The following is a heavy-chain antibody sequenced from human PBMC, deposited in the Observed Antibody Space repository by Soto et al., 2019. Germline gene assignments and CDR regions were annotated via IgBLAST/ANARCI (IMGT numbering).Heavy chain of an antibody. CDR1: GYTFTSYG. CDR2: ISAYNGNT. D-gene: IGHD3-22*01. CDR3: ARVGWDSSGRWKTMDV. V-gene: IGHV1-18*04. Sequence: QVQLVQSGAEVKKPGASVKVSCKASGYTFTSYGISWVRQAPGQGLEWMGWISAYNGNTNYAQKLQGRVTMTTDTSTSTDYLELRRLRSDDTAVYYCARVGWDSSGRWKTMDVWGQGTTVTVSS. J-gene: IGHJ6*02.